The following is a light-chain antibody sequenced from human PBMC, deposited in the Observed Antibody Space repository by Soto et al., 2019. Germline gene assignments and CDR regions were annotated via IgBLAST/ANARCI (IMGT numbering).Light chain of an antibody. CDR3: QQYNNWPPIT. V-gene: IGKV3-15*01. Sequence: EIVLTQSPCTLSLSPGERATLSCRASQSVSSKLAWYQQKPGQAPRLMIYGASTRATGIPASFSGSGSGTEFTLTISSLQSEDFAVYYCQQYNNWPPITCGQGTRLEIK. CDR1: QSVSSK. J-gene: IGKJ5*01. CDR2: GAS.